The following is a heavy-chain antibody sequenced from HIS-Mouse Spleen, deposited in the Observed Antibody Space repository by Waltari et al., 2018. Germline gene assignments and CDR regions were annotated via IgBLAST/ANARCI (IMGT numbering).Heavy chain of an antibody. CDR2: ISYDGSNK. V-gene: IGHV3-30*18. D-gene: IGHD1-26*01. CDR3: AKEGGATADAFDI. CDR1: GFTFSSYG. J-gene: IGHJ3*02. Sequence: QVQLVESGGGVVQPGRSLRLSCAASGFTFSSYGMHWVRQAPGKGLELVAVISYDGSNKYYADSVKGRFTISRDNSKNTLYLQMNSLRAEDTAVYYCAKEGGATADAFDIWGQGTMVTVSS.